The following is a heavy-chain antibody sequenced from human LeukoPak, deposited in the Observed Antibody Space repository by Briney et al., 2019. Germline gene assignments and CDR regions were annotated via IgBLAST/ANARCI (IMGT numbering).Heavy chain of an antibody. Sequence: SETLSLTCAVYGGSFSGYYWSWIRQPPGKGLEWIGEINHSGSTNYNPSLKSRATISVDTSKNQFSLKLSSVTAADTAVYYCATRRGWLQFPAFDYWGQGTLVTVSS. CDR3: ATRRGWLQFPAFDY. CDR2: INHSGST. V-gene: IGHV4-34*01. D-gene: IGHD5-24*01. J-gene: IGHJ4*02. CDR1: GGSFSGYY.